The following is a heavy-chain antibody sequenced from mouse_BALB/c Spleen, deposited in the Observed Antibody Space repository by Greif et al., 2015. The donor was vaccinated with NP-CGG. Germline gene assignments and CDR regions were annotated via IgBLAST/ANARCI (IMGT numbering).Heavy chain of an antibody. D-gene: IGHD1-2*01. Sequence: VQLKQSGPELVKPGASVKISCKASGYSFTGYYMHWVKQSHVKSLEWIGRINPYNGATSYNQNFKDKASLTVDKSSSTAYMELHSLTSEDSAVYYCARGGTTAKFAYWGQGTLVTVSA. CDR3: ARGGTTAKFAY. CDR2: INPYNGAT. V-gene: IGHV1-31*01. CDR1: GYSFTGYY. J-gene: IGHJ3*01.